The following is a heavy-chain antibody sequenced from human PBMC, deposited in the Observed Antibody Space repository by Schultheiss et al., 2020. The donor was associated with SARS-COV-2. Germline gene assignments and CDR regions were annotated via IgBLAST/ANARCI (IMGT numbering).Heavy chain of an antibody. Sequence: SQTLSLTCAVSGGSISSGGYSWSWIRQPPGKGLEWIGSIYYSGSTNYNPSLKSRVTISVDTSKNQFSLKLSSVTAADTAVYYCARGACGGGSCSFDYWGQGTLVTVSS. J-gene: IGHJ4*02. V-gene: IGHV4-30-2*03. CDR1: GGSISSGGYS. CDR2: IYYSGST. D-gene: IGHD2-15*01. CDR3: ARGACGGGSCSFDY.